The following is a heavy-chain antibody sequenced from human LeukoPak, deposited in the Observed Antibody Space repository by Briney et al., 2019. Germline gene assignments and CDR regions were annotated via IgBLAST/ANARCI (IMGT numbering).Heavy chain of an antibody. CDR1: GFSFSDYT. CDR3: AKDLPALDFDY. Sequence: GGSLRLSCAASGFSFSDYTMNWVRQAPGKGLEWISYLGRGTNNMYYADSVKGRFTISRDNAKNSLYLQMSSLRAEDTAVYYCAKDLPALDFDYWGQGTLVTVSS. J-gene: IGHJ4*02. CDR2: LGRGTNNM. D-gene: IGHD2-2*01. V-gene: IGHV3-48*01.